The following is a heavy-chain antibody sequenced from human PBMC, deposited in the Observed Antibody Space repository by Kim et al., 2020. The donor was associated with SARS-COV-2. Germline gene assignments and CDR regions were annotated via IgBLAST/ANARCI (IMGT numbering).Heavy chain of an antibody. Sequence: GGSLRLSCTASGFTFGDYDMNWVRQAPGKGLEWVGFIRRKLDGGTTEYAASVRGRFTISRDDSKSIAYLQMNSLKTEDTALYYCTRDVVVAATPDFDYWGQGTLVTVSS. J-gene: IGHJ4*02. CDR2: IRRKLDGGTT. CDR3: TRDVVVAATPDFDY. V-gene: IGHV3-49*04. D-gene: IGHD2-15*01. CDR1: GFTFGDYD.